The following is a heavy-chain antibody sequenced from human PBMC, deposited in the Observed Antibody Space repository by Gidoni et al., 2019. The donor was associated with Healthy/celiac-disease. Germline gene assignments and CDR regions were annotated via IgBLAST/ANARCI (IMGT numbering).Heavy chain of an antibody. CDR2: ISYDGSNK. J-gene: IGHJ1*01. D-gene: IGHD6-19*01. CDR1: GFPFSSYG. CDR3: AKDQGSGWDGLLPEYFQH. V-gene: IGHV3-30*18. Sequence: QVQLVESGGGVVQPGRSLRLSCSASGFPFSSYGMHWVRQAPGKGLEWVAVISYDGSNKYYADSVKGRFTISRDNSKNTLYLQMNSLRAEDTAVYYCAKDQGSGWDGLLPEYFQHWGQGTLVTVSS.